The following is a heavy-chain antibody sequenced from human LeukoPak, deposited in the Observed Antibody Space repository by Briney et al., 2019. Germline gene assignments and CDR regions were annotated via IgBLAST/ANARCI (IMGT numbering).Heavy chain of an antibody. D-gene: IGHD6-19*01. CDR1: GGXISSYY. V-gene: IGHV4-59*01. Sequence: PSETLSLTCTVSGGXISSYYCSWIRQPPGKGLEWIGYIYYSGSTNYNPSLKSRVTISVDTSKNQFSLKLSSVTAADTAVYYCARDLRGGGWYPYFDYWGQGTLVTVSS. J-gene: IGHJ4*02. CDR2: IYYSGST. CDR3: ARDLRGGGWYPYFDY.